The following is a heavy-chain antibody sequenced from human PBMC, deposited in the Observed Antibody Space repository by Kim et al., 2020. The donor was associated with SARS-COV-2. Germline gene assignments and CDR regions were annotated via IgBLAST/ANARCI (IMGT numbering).Heavy chain of an antibody. CDR3: ASMRPYGYYYDSSGSGWFDP. D-gene: IGHD3-22*01. CDR1: GYSFTSYW. V-gene: IGHV5-51*01. Sequence: GESLKISCKGSGYSFTSYWIGWVRQMPGKGLEWMGIIYPGDSDTRYSPSFQGQVTISADKSISTAYLQWSSLKASDTAMYYCASMRPYGYYYDSSGSGWFDPWGQGTLVTVSS. J-gene: IGHJ5*02. CDR2: IYPGDSDT.